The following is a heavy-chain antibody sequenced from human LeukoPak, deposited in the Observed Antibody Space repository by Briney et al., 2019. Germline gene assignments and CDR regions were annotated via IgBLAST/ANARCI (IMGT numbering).Heavy chain of an antibody. J-gene: IGHJ4*02. Sequence: RGCLRLSCAASGFTSRTDSMNWVREAPGEGLGWVSSVSSSITYIYYADSVKGRFTISRDNAKNSLSLQRNNLRAEDTAVYYCARWDRCHEVWGQGTLVTVSS. V-gene: IGHV3-21*01. D-gene: IGHD1-14*01. CDR3: ARWDRCHEV. CDR1: GFTSRTDS. CDR2: VSSSITYI.